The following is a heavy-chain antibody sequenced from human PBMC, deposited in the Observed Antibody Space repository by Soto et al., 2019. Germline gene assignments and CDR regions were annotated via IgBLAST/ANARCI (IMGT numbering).Heavy chain of an antibody. D-gene: IGHD2-8*01. V-gene: IGHV1-8*02. J-gene: IGHJ6*02. CDR3: AREWGYCTNGVCYGRFGGKYYYYGMDV. CDR2: MNPNSGNT. Sequence: GASVKVSCKASGYTFTTYDINWVRQATGQGLEWMGWMNPNSGNTGYAQKFQGRVTMTRNTSISTAYMELSSLRSEDTAVYYCAREWGYCTNGVCYGRFGGKYYYYGMDVWGQGTTVTVSS. CDR1: GYTFTTYD.